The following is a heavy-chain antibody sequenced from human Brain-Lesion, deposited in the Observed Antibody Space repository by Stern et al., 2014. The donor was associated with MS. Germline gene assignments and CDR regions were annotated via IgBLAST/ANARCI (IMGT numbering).Heavy chain of an antibody. V-gene: IGHV3-33*01. CDR2: IWYDGTEE. D-gene: IGHD3-16*01. J-gene: IGHJ6*02. Sequence: VHLVESGGGVVQPGRSLRLSCAASGFPFENYGMHWVRQAPGKGLEWVALIWYDGTEEYYTDSVKGRFTIFRDNSKRILYLQMNRLRAEDTAVYYCARRRSLLGPYAMDVWGQGTPVIVSS. CDR1: GFPFENYG. CDR3: ARRRSLLGPYAMDV.